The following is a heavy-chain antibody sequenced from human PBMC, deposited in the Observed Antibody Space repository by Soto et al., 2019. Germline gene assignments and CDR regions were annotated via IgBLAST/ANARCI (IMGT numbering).Heavy chain of an antibody. CDR3: ARYLGGGGFDY. CDR1: GGSISSYY. J-gene: IGHJ4*02. D-gene: IGHD3-16*01. Sequence: PSETLSLTCTVSGGSISSYYWSWIRQPPGKGLEWIGYIYYSGSTNYNPSLKSRVTISVDTSKNQFSLKLSSVTAADTAVYYCARYLGGGGFDYWGQGTLVTVSS. CDR2: IYYSGST. V-gene: IGHV4-59*01.